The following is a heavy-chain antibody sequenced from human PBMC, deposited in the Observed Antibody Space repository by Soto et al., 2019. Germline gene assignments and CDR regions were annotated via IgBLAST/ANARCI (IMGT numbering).Heavy chain of an antibody. Sequence: PGGSLRLSCAASGFTFSSYAMSWVRQAPGKGLEWVSAISGSGGSTYYADSVKGRFTISRDNSKNTLYLQMNSLRAEDTAVYYCAKDRNWVVVAATPSAFDIWGQGTMVTVSS. CDR3: AKDRNWVVVAATPSAFDI. CDR1: GFTFSSYA. D-gene: IGHD2-15*01. J-gene: IGHJ3*02. V-gene: IGHV3-23*01. CDR2: ISGSGGST.